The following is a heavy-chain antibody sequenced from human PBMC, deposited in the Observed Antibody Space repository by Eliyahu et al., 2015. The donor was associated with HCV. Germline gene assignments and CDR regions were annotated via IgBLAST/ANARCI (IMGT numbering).Heavy chain of an antibody. CDR1: GFXFSXXG. D-gene: IGHD3-10*01. Sequence: QVQLVESGGGVVQPGRXLRLXCAASGFXFSXXGXHWVRQAPGKGLGWVAVIWYDGSNKYYADSVKGRFTISRDNSKNTLYLQMNSLRAEDTAVYYCARGPVEVRGHRIYYGMDVWGQGTTVTVSS. J-gene: IGHJ6*02. V-gene: IGHV3-33*01. CDR2: IWYDGSNK. CDR3: ARGPVEVRGHRIYYGMDV.